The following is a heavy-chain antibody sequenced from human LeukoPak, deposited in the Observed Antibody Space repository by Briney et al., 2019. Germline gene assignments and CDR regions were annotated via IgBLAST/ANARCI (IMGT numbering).Heavy chain of an antibody. Sequence: PGGSLRLSCAASGFTFSNAWMSWVRQAPGKGLEWVGRIKSKTDGGTTDYAAPVKGRFTISRDNSKNTLYLQMNSLRAEDTAVYYCAKEASWLSSSPDYFDYWGQGTLVTVSS. V-gene: IGHV3-15*01. CDR2: IKSKTDGGTT. CDR3: AKEASWLSSSPDYFDY. J-gene: IGHJ4*02. D-gene: IGHD2/OR15-2a*01. CDR1: GFTFSNAW.